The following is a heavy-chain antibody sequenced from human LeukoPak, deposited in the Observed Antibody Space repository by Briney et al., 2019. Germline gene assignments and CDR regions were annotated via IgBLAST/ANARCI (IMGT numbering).Heavy chain of an antibody. Sequence: SETLSLTCSVSGGPISRGAYYWSWVRQSPGKGLEWIGYIFSSGSTSYNPSLRSRVTVSFDTSKNQFFLNLNSVTAADSAVYYCAREAWAGTLSGWFDPWGQGTLVTVSS. CDR1: GGPISRGAYY. V-gene: IGHV4-31*03. D-gene: IGHD1-7*01. J-gene: IGHJ5*02. CDR2: IFSSGST. CDR3: AREAWAGTLSGWFDP.